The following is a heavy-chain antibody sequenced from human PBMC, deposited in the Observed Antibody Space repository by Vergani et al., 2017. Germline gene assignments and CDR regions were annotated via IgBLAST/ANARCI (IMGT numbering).Heavy chain of an antibody. CDR2: IYYSGST. CDR1: GGSISSGGYY. CDR3: ARVDCSSTSCYRGAYYYMDV. V-gene: IGHV4-31*03. J-gene: IGHJ6*03. D-gene: IGHD2-2*02. Sequence: QVQLQESGPGLVKPSQTLSLTCTVSGGSISSGGYYWSWIRQHPGKGMEWIGYIYYSGSTYYNPSLKSRVTISVDTSKNQFSLKLSPVTAADTAVYYCARVDCSSTSCYRGAYYYMDVWGKGTTVTVSS.